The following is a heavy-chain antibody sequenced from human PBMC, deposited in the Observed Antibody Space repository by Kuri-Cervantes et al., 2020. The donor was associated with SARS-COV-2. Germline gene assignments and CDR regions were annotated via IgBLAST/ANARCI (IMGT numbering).Heavy chain of an antibody. CDR3: ARARGPDAFDI. J-gene: IGHJ3*02. CDR1: GFTFSGYW. V-gene: IGHV3-7*03. CDR2: IKEDGSQR. Sequence: GESLKISCAASGFTFSGYWMTWVRQAPGKGLEWVANIKEDGSQRYYVDSVKGRFTISRDNSKNTLYLQMNSLRAEDTAVYYCARARGPDAFDIWGQGTMITVSS.